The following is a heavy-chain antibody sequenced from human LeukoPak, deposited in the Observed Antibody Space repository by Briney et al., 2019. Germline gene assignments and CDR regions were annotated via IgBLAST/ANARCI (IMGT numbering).Heavy chain of an antibody. Sequence: GGSLRLSCAASGFTFSSYAMSWVRQAPGKGLEWVSAISGSGGSTYYVDSVKGRFTISRDNSKNTLYLQMNSLRAEDTAVYYCAKDRAGYSSSWYEDYWGQGTLVTVSS. CDR3: AKDRAGYSSSWYEDY. CDR1: GFTFSSYA. D-gene: IGHD6-13*01. V-gene: IGHV3-23*01. J-gene: IGHJ4*02. CDR2: ISGSGGST.